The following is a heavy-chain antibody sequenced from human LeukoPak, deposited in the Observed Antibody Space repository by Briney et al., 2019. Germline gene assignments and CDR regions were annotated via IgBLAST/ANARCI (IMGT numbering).Heavy chain of an antibody. CDR2: IYYSGST. J-gene: IGHJ1*01. Sequence: PSETLSLTCTVSGGSISSYYWSWIRQPPGKGLEWIGYIYYSGSTNYNPSLKSRVTISVDTSKNQFSLKLSSVTAADTAMYYCAGAGIAVAGNAEYFQHWGQGTLVTVSS. CDR1: GGSISSYY. V-gene: IGHV4-59*01. D-gene: IGHD6-19*01. CDR3: AGAGIAVAGNAEYFQH.